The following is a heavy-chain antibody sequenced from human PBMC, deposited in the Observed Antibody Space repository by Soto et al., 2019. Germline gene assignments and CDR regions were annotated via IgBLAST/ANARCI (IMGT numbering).Heavy chain of an antibody. V-gene: IGHV4-34*02. CDR3: ARGQLVWYGDLTPYHRDMDV. Sequence: QVQLQQGGAGLLRPSETLSLTCAFYGGSFDDFYWSWVRQSPGKGLEWVGGISHDGETNYSPSLASRVSISVATSKNQFSLHLRSVTAADTGLYYCARGQLVWYGDLTPYHRDMDVWGQGTTVTVSS. D-gene: IGHD3-10*01. J-gene: IGHJ6*02. CDR2: ISHDGET. CDR1: GGSFDDFY.